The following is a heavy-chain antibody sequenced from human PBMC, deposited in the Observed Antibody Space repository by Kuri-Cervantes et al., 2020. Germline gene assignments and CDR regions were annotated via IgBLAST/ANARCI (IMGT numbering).Heavy chain of an antibody. J-gene: IGHJ4*02. Sequence: GRSMRLSCAVSAFTFSSYCMHWVRQVPGKGLGWEAVILYDGSNKYYADSVKGRFTISRDNSKNTLYLQMNSQRAKDTAVYYCAKDRGSSSLYVSFDYWGQGTLVTVSS. CDR1: AFTFSSYC. V-gene: IGHV3-30*18. CDR2: ILYDGSNK. CDR3: AKDRGSSSLYVSFDY. D-gene: IGHD6-13*01.